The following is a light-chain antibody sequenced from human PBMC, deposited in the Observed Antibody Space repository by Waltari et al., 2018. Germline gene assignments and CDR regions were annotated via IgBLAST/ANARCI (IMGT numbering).Light chain of an antibody. CDR3: QQSYDTPRT. Sequence: DFRMAQSPSSLSASVGDRVPITCRASQYISTYLNWYQQKPGKGPKLLIYAASTLQSGVPSRFSGSGSGTDFTFTISSLQLEDFATYYFQQSYDTPRTFGQGTKVEVK. V-gene: IGKV1-39*01. CDR1: QYISTY. J-gene: IGKJ1*01. CDR2: AAS.